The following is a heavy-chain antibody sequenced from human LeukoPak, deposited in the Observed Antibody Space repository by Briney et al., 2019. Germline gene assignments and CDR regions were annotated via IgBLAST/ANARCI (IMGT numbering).Heavy chain of an antibody. CDR3: ARGYSGSYLGPLLPSPNWFDP. CDR2: ISSSSSTI. CDR1: GFTFSSYS. D-gene: IGHD1-26*01. J-gene: IGHJ5*02. Sequence: GGSLRLSCAASGFTFSSYSMNWVRQAPGKGLEWVSYISSSSSTIYYADSVKGRITISRDNAKNSLYLQMNSLRAEDTAVYYCARGYSGSYLGPLLPSPNWFDPWGQGTLVTVSS. V-gene: IGHV3-48*04.